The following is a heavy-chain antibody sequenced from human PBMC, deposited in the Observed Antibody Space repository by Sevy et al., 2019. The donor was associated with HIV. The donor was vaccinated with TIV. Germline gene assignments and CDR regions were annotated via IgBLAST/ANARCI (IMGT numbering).Heavy chain of an antibody. D-gene: IGHD3-9*01. Sequence: SETLSLTCTVSGGSINNGGYSWSWIRQPPGKGLEWIGYISYSGSTYYNPSLKSRVSISADTSKMKFSLRLSPVTAADTAVYYCAGDQCYDGLTPGWFDPWGQGILVTVSS. CDR3: AGDQCYDGLTPGWFDP. CDR2: ISYSGST. V-gene: IGHV4-31*03. CDR1: GGSINNGGYS. J-gene: IGHJ5*02.